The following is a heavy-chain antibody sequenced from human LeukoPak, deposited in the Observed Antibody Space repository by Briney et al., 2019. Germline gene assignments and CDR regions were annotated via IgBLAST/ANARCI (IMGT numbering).Heavy chain of an antibody. D-gene: IGHD3-22*01. Sequence: SVKVSCKASGGTFSSYAISWVRQAPGQGLEWMGGIIPIFGTANYAQKFQGRVTITADESTSTAYMELSSLRSEDTAVYYCARGSNLYDSREYFQHWGQGTLVTVSS. CDR2: IIPIFGTA. CDR3: ARGSNLYDSREYFQH. V-gene: IGHV1-69*13. J-gene: IGHJ1*01. CDR1: GGTFSSYA.